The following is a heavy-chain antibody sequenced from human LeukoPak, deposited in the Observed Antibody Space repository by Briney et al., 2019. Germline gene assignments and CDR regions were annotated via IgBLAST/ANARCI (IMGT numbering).Heavy chain of an antibody. CDR3: ARQKLNYYDSSGYYYGAFDI. CDR2: IYHSGST. Sequence: PSETLSLTCAVSGGSISSGGYSWSWIRQPPGKGLEWIGYIYHSGSTYYNPSLKSRVTISVDRSKNQFSLKLSSATAADTAVYYCARQKLNYYDSSGYYYGAFDIWGQGTMVTVSS. J-gene: IGHJ3*02. V-gene: IGHV4-30-2*01. D-gene: IGHD3-22*01. CDR1: GGSISSGGYS.